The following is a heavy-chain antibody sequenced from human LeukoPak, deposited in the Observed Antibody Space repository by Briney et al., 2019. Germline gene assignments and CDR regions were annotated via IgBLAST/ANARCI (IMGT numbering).Heavy chain of an antibody. CDR1: GFTFSSYG. V-gene: IGHV3-30*02. CDR3: AKVQGYCTNGVCRGSAPSDY. Sequence: QPGGSLRLSCAASGFTFSSYGMHWVRQAPGKGLEWVAFIRYDGSNKYYADSVKGRFTISRDNSKNTLYLQMNSLRAEDTAVYYCAKVQGYCTNGVCRGSAPSDYWGQGTLVTVSS. D-gene: IGHD2-8*01. J-gene: IGHJ4*02. CDR2: IRYDGSNK.